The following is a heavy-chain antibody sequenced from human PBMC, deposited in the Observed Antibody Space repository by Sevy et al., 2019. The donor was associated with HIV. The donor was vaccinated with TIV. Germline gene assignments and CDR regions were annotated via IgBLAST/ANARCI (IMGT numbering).Heavy chain of an antibody. CDR2: MSYDGSSK. CDR1: GFTFRNFG. J-gene: IGHJ6*02. CDR3: APGGSGDYYYYGVDV. Sequence: GGSLRLSCVGSGFTFRNFGVHWLRLAPEKGLEWLSVMSYDGSSKYYVDSVKGRFIVSRDNSKNSLYLQMNSLRTEDTAVYYCAPGGSGDYYYYGVDVWGQGTTVTVSS. V-gene: IGHV3-30*03. D-gene: IGHD3-10*01.